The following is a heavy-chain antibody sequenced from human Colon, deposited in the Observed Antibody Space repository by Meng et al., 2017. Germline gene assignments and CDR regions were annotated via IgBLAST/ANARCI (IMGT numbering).Heavy chain of an antibody. Sequence: QRRGPWQWRTLGAPCPTRALSIGATRVGETGGVGRPRPGEGVWWSGGISHSVTTYYNPSPKSRVTITGDWSKNQFSLNLNSVTAADTALYYCVRQGMTSYSWGYWGQGTLVTVSS. D-gene: IGHD3-9*01. CDR3: VRQGMTSYSWGY. V-gene: IGHV4-4*03. CDR2: ISHSVTT. J-gene: IGHJ4*02. CDR1: GATRVGETG.